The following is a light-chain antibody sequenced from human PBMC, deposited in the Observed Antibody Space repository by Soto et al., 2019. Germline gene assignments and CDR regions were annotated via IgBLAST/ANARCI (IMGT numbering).Light chain of an antibody. CDR1: SSDIGAYNY. Sequence: QSALTQPPSVSGSPGQSITISCTGTSSDIGAYNYVSWYQQHPGKAPKLMIRDVRNRPSGVSNRFSGSKSGTTASLTISGLQAEDDADYYCSSYTSSSSVVFGGGTQLTVL. J-gene: IGLJ2*01. CDR3: SSYTSSSSVV. CDR2: DVR. V-gene: IGLV2-14*03.